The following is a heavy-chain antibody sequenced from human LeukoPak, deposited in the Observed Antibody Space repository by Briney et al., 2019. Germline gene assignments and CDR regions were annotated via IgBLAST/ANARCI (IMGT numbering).Heavy chain of an antibody. Sequence: GGSLRLSCAASGFTFSSYAMSWVRQAPGKGLEWVSAISGSGGSTYYADSVKGRFTISRDNSKNTLYLQMNSLRAGDTAVYYCAKARASIFGVVDDFDYWGQGTLVTVSS. CDR1: GFTFSSYA. J-gene: IGHJ4*02. V-gene: IGHV3-23*01. D-gene: IGHD3-3*01. CDR3: AKARASIFGVVDDFDY. CDR2: ISGSGGST.